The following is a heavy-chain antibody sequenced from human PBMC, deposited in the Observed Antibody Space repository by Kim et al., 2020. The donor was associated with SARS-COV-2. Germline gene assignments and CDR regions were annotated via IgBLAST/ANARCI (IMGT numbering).Heavy chain of an antibody. CDR2: ISGSGGST. V-gene: IGHV3-23*01. J-gene: IGHJ3*02. CDR3: AKDPYVSVWFGESDAYDI. D-gene: IGHD3-10*01. Sequence: GGSLRLSCAASGFTFSTYAMSWVRQAPGKGLEWVSAISGSGGSTYYADSVKGRFTISRDNSKNTLYLQMNSLRAEDTAVYYCAKDPYVSVWFGESDAYDIWGQGTMVTVSS. CDR1: GFTFSTYA.